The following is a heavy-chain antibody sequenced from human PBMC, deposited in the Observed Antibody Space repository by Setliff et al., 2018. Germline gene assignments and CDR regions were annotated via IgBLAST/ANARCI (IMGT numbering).Heavy chain of an antibody. CDR1: GGSVGNSHYY. D-gene: IGHD3-3*01. Sequence: PSETLSLTCTVSGGSVGNSHYYWNWIRQPAGKGLEWIGRIYTTRSTNYNPSLKSRVTISLDTSKSQFFLKLDAVTAADTAVYYCARMSGFQYIDVWDKGTTVTVSS. V-gene: IGHV4-61*02. CDR3: ARMSGFQYIDV. J-gene: IGHJ6*03. CDR2: IYTTRST.